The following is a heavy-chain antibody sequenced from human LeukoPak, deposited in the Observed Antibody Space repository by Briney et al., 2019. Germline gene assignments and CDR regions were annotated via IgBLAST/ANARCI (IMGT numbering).Heavy chain of an antibody. CDR2: IYYSGST. CDR1: GGSISSYY. CDR3: ERVKGWLMATIV. V-gene: IGHV4-59*01. D-gene: IGHD5-24*01. J-gene: IGHJ4*02. Sequence: SETLSLTCTVSGGSISSYYWTWIRQPPGKGLEWIGYIYYSGSTNYNPSLKSRVTISVDTSKNQFSLKLSSVTAADTAVYYCERVKGWLMATIVWGQGTLVTVSS.